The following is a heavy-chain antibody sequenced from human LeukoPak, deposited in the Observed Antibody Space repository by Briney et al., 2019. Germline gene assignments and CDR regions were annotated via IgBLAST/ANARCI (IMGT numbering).Heavy chain of an antibody. J-gene: IGHJ4*02. D-gene: IGHD1-26*01. CDR2: IYTTGST. V-gene: IGHV4-4*07. CDR1: SGSFSGYY. CDR3: ARERLGGSYYRPVEY. Sequence: SETLSLTCAVYSGSFSGYYWSWIRQPAGKGLEWIGRIYTTGSTNYNPSLKSRVTISLDTSKNQFSLKLSSVSAEDTALYYCARERLGGSYYRPVEYWGQGTLVTVSS.